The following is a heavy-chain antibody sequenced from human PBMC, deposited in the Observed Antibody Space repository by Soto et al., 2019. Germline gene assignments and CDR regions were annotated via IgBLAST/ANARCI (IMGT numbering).Heavy chain of an antibody. J-gene: IGHJ5*02. CDR2: IYYSGST. CDR1: GGSISSYY. CDR3: ARHPSDFWFDP. V-gene: IGHV4-59*08. Sequence: SETLSLTCTVSGGSISSYYWSWIRQPPGKGLEWIGSIYYSGSTYYNPSLKSRVTVSVDTSKNKFSLKLSSVTAADTAVYYCARHPSDFWFDPWGQGTLVTVSS. D-gene: IGHD2-21*02.